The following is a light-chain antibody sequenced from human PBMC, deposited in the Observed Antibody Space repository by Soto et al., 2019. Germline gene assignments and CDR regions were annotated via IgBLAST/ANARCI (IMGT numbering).Light chain of an antibody. Sequence: EIVMTQSPATLSVSPGERATLSCRASQSVSSNLAWYQQNPGQAPRLLIYGASTRATGIPARFSCSGSGTEFTLTISSLQSEDFAVYYCQQYNNWLTFGGGTKVEIK. J-gene: IGKJ4*01. V-gene: IGKV3-15*01. CDR3: QQYNNWLT. CDR2: GAS. CDR1: QSVSSN.